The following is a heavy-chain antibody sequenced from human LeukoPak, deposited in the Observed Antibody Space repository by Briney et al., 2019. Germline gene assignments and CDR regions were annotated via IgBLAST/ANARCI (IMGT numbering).Heavy chain of an antibody. Sequence: GGSLRLSCAASGFTFTDYYMGWIRQAPGKGLEWLSYISGSGTTIFYADSVKGRFTISRDKARNSVDLQMNSLRAEDTAVYYCGRDFGLVGTKRSFDLWGQGTMVTVPS. CDR3: GRDFGLVGTKRSFDL. CDR1: GFTFTDYY. J-gene: IGHJ3*01. D-gene: IGHD1-7*01. V-gene: IGHV3-11*01. CDR2: ISGSGTTI.